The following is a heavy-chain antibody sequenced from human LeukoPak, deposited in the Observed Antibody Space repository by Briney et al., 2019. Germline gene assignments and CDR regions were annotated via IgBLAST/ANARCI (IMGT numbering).Heavy chain of an antibody. CDR2: IRNKVDTSTT. V-gene: IGHV3-72*01. CDR1: GFTFSDHY. J-gene: IGHJ4*02. D-gene: IGHD3-10*01. Sequence: GGSLRLSCVASGFTFSDHYMDWVRQAPGKGLEWVARIRNKVDTSTTEYAASVRARFTISRDDSKNSLYLQMNSLKTEDTAVYYCTTARLLWFGELLGNDYWGQGTLVTVSS. CDR3: TTARLLWFGELLGNDY.